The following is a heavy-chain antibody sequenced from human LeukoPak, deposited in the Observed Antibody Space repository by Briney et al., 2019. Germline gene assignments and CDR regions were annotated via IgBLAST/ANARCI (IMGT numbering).Heavy chain of an antibody. CDR3: AKDREGYYDFWSGYLGAFDI. CDR1: GFTFSSYG. V-gene: IGHV3-30*02. D-gene: IGHD3-3*01. CDR2: IRYDGSNK. Sequence: PGGPLRLSCAASGFTFSSYGMHWVRQAPGKGLEWVAFIRYDGSNKYYADSVKGRFTISRDNSKNTLYLQMNSLRAEDTAVYYCAKDREGYYDFWSGYLGAFDIWGQGTMVTVSS. J-gene: IGHJ3*02.